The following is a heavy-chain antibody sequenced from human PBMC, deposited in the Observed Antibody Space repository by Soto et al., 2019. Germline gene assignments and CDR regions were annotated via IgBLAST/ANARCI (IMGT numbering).Heavy chain of an antibody. CDR2: IKQGGNEK. V-gene: IGHV3-7*01. CDR3: VGALTYEVPYYYYGMDV. J-gene: IGHJ6*02. CDR1: GFSFSTYL. D-gene: IGHD3-16*01. Sequence: GGSLRLSCAASGFSFSTYLMSWARQAPGKGLEWVANIKQGGNEKFYVDSVKGRFTIPRDNDKKSLYLQMDSLRVEDTAVYYCVGALTYEVPYYYYGMDVWGQGTTVTVSS.